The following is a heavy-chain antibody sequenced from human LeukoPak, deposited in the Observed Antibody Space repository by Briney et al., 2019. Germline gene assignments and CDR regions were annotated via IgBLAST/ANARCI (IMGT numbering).Heavy chain of an antibody. Sequence: ASVRVSCKASGYTFTGYHMHWVRQAPGQGLEWMGRINPNSGDTNYAQKFQGRVTMTRDTSISTAYMELSRLRSDDTAVYYCARDYCSSTSCLFDYWGQGTLVTVSS. V-gene: IGHV1-2*06. J-gene: IGHJ4*02. CDR2: INPNSGDT. D-gene: IGHD2-2*01. CDR3: ARDYCSSTSCLFDY. CDR1: GYTFTGYH.